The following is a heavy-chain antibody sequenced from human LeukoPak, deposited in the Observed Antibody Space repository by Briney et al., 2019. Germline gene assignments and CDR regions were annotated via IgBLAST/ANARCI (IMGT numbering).Heavy chain of an antibody. V-gene: IGHV4-34*01. Sequence: SETLSLTCAVYGGSFSGYYWSWIRQPPGKGLEWIGEINHSGSTNYNPSLKSRVTISVDTSKNQFSLKLSSATAADTAVYYCGGGANLYYFDYWGQGTLVTVSS. J-gene: IGHJ4*02. CDR2: INHSGST. D-gene: IGHD1-26*01. CDR1: GGSFSGYY. CDR3: GGGANLYYFDY.